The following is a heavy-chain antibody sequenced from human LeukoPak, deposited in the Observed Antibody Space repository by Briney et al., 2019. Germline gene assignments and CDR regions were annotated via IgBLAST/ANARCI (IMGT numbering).Heavy chain of an antibody. D-gene: IGHD3/OR15-3a*01. J-gene: IGHJ4*02. CDR2: IYPGDSDT. CDR1: GFTFTTHL. Sequence: ESLKISCKTSGFTFTTHLIALVRQMPGKGLELMGIIYPGDSDTNYSPSFQGQVTISADKSSNTAYLQWSSLKASDTAMYYCARYYFWTGSYFFDYWGQGTLVTVYS. V-gene: IGHV5-51*01. CDR3: ARYYFWTGSYFFDY.